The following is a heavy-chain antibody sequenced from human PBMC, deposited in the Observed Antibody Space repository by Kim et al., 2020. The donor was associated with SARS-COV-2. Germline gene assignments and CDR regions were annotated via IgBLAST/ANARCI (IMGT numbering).Heavy chain of an antibody. J-gene: IGHJ4*02. V-gene: IGHV4-61*01. CDR1: GGSVSSGSYY. CDR3: GRGSYGYYGIYF. CDR2: SYYSGST. Sequence: SETLSLTCTVSGGSVSSGSYYWSWIRQPPGKGLVWMGYSYYSGSTNYNPSLRSRVTISVDTSKNQFSLKLISVAAADTAVYYWGRGSYGYYGIYFWGEGT. D-gene: IGHD4-17*01.